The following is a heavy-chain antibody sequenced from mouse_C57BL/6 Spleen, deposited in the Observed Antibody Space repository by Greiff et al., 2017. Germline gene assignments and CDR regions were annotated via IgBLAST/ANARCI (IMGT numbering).Heavy chain of an antibody. J-gene: IGHJ4*01. CDR2: IYPGDGDT. Sequence: QVQLQQSGPELVKPGASVKISCKASGYAFSSSWMNWVKQRPGKGLEWIGRIYPGDGDTNYNGKFKGKATLTADKSSSTAYMQLSILTSEDSAVYFCARSRGSSGYDYAMDYWGQGTSVTVAS. CDR3: ARSRGSSGYDYAMDY. D-gene: IGHD3-2*02. V-gene: IGHV1-82*01. CDR1: GYAFSSSW.